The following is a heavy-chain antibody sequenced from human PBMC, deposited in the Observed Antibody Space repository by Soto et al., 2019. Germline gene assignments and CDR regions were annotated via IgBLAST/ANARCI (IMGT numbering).Heavy chain of an antibody. CDR2: IYHSGST. J-gene: IGHJ4*02. CDR1: GGSISSSNW. CDR3: ARVSLGVGQPGIPFDY. Sequence: SETLSLTCAVSGGSISSSNWWSWVRQPPGKGLEWIGEIYHSGSTNYNPSLKSRVTISVDKSKNQFSLKLSSVTAADTAVYYCARVSLGVGQPGIPFDYWGQGTLVTVSS. V-gene: IGHV4-4*02. D-gene: IGHD6-13*01.